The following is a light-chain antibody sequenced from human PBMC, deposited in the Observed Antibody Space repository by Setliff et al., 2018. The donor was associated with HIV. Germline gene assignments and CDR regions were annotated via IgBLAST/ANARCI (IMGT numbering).Light chain of an antibody. CDR3: SSYTSSSTSYV. CDR1: SSDLGDYNY. Sequence: QSVLTQPASVSGSPGQSITVSCTGTSSDLGDYNYVSWYRQHPGKAPKLMIYDVSNRPSGVSNRFSGSKSGNTASLTISGLQAEDEADYYCSSYTSSSTSYVFGTGTKV. J-gene: IGLJ1*01. CDR2: DVS. V-gene: IGLV2-14*01.